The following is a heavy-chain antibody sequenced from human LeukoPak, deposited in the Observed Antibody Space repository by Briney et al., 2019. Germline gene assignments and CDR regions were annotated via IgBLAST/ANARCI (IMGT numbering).Heavy chain of an antibody. CDR3: ARDGGGIVVVIEVSYYFDY. J-gene: IGHJ4*02. V-gene: IGHV3-21*01. D-gene: IGHD3-22*01. CDR1: GFTFSSYS. Sequence: GGSLRLSCAASGFTFSSYSMNWVRQAPGKGLEWVSSISSSSSYIYYADSVKGRFTISRDNAKNSLYLQMNSLRAEDTAVYYCARDGGGIVVVIEVSYYFDYWGQGTLVTVSS. CDR2: ISSSSSYI.